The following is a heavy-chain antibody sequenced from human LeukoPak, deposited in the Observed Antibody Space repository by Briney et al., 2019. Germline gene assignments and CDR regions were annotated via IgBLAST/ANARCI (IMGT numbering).Heavy chain of an antibody. Sequence: GGSLRLSCAASGXTFSNTWMSWVRQAPGKGLEWVDFFRSKAYGGTTEYAASVKGRFTISRDVSKSIAYLQMNSLRTEDTAVYYCTREADRLAFCGGDCYYYGMDVWGQGTTVTVSS. V-gene: IGHV3-49*04. D-gene: IGHD2-21*01. CDR1: GXTFSNTW. CDR2: FRSKAYGGTT. J-gene: IGHJ6*02. CDR3: TREADRLAFCGGDCYYYGMDV.